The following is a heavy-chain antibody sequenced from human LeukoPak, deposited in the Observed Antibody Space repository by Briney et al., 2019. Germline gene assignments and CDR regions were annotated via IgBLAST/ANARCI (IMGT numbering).Heavy chain of an antibody. J-gene: IGHJ4*02. Sequence: SLKVSCKTSGNTFSNYAINWVRQAPGQGLEWMGAIIPIFGTPKNAQKFEGRVTMTTDVSTSTAYIELSSLRPEDTAVYYCTKFDRVTAIPKWDQGTLITVSS. D-gene: IGHD2-21*02. CDR1: GNTFSNYA. V-gene: IGHV1-69*05. CDR2: IIPIFGTP. CDR3: TKFDRVTAIPK.